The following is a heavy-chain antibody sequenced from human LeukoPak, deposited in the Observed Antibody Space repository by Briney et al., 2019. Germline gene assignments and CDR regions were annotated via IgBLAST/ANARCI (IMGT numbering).Heavy chain of an antibody. D-gene: IGHD6-19*01. CDR3: AKMVHTEQWLVPFDY. Sequence: PGGSLRLSCAASGFTFSNFAMNWVRQAPGKGLEWVSTISGSGGSTYYADSVTGRFTISKDNSKNPLYLQMNSLRAEDTAVYYCAKMVHTEQWLVPFDYWGQGTLVTVSS. J-gene: IGHJ4*02. V-gene: IGHV3-23*01. CDR1: GFTFSNFA. CDR2: ISGSGGST.